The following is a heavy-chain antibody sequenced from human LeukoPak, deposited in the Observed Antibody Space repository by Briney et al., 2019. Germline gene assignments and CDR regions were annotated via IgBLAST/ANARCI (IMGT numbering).Heavy chain of an antibody. CDR1: GFTFSSYS. D-gene: IGHD3-16*01. J-gene: IGHJ4*02. CDR2: ISSSSSYI. V-gene: IGHV3-21*01. Sequence: MPGGSLRLSCAASGFTFSSYSMNWVRQAPGKGLEWVSSISSSSSYIYYADSVKGRFTISRDNAKNSLYLQMNSLRAEDTAVYYCARALVDPTRGDLDYWGQGTLVTVSS. CDR3: ARALVDPTRGDLDY.